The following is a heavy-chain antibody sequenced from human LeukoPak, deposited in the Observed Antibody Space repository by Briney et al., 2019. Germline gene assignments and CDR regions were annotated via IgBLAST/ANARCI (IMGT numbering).Heavy chain of an antibody. CDR2: INPNSGGT. CDR3: ARVVDGYNYGAFDI. J-gene: IGHJ3*02. D-gene: IGHD5-24*01. CDR1: GYTFTGYY. Sequence: ASVKVSCKASGYTFTGYYMHWVRQAPGQGLEWMGWINPNSGGTNYAQKFQGRVTMTGDTSISTAYMELSRLRSDDTAVYYCARVVDGYNYGAFDIWGQGTVVTVSS. V-gene: IGHV1-2*02.